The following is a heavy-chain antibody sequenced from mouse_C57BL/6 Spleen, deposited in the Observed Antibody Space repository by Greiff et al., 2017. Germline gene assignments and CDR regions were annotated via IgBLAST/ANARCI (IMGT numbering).Heavy chain of an antibody. D-gene: IGHD1-1*01. J-gene: IGHJ4*01. V-gene: IGHV2-6-1*01. Sequence: VKLMESGPGLVAPSQSLSITCTVSGFSLTSYGVHWVRQPPGKGLEWLVVIWSDGSTTYNSALKSRLSISKDNSKSQVFLKMNSLQTDDTAMYYCARHEGGSRDYAMDYWGQGTSVTVSS. CDR1: GFSLTSYG. CDR2: IWSDGST. CDR3: ARHEGGSRDYAMDY.